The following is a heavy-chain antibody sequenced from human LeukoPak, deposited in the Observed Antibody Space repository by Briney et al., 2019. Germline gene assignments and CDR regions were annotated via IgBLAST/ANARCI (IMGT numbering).Heavy chain of an antibody. J-gene: IGHJ5*02. CDR1: GYTFTSYA. CDR2: INTNTGNP. D-gene: IGHD1-26*01. V-gene: IGHV7-4-1*02. CDR3: ARDLWELVWRYNWFDP. Sequence: ASVKVSCKASGYTFTSYAMNWVRQASGQGLEWMGWINTNTGNPTYAQGFTGRFVFSLDTSVSTAYLQISSLKAEDTAVYYCARDLWELVWRYNWFDPWGQGTLVTVSS.